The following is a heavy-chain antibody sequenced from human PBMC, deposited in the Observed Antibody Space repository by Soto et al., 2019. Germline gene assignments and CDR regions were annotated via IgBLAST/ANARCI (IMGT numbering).Heavy chain of an antibody. CDR2: IIPIFGTA. D-gene: IGHD6-13*01. V-gene: IGHV1-69*13. CDR1: GGTFSSYA. CDR3: ATDYTAAAGMVWFDP. J-gene: IGHJ5*02. Sequence: GASVKVSCKASGGTFSSYAISWVRQAPGQGLEWMGGIIPIFGTANYAQKLQGRVTITADESTSTAYMELSSLRSEDTAVYYCATDYTAAAGMVWFDPWGQGTLVTVSS.